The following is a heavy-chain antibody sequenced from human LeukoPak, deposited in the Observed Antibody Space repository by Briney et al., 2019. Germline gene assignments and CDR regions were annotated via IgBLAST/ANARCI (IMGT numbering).Heavy chain of an antibody. CDR2: ISGSGGST. CDR1: GGSISSGSYY. Sequence: ETLSLTCTVSGGSISSGSYYWGWIRQPPGKGLEWVSAISGSGGSTYYADSVKGRFTISRDNSKNTLYLQMNSLRAEDTAVYYCAKDLSGGSYDYWGQGTLVTVSS. V-gene: IGHV3-23*01. CDR3: AKDLSGGSYDY. D-gene: IGHD1-26*01. J-gene: IGHJ4*02.